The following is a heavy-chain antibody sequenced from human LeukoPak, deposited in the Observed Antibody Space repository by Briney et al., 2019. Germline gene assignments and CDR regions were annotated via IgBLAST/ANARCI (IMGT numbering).Heavy chain of an antibody. V-gene: IGHV3-43D*03. CDR1: GFTFDDYA. J-gene: IGHJ4*02. D-gene: IGHD3-10*01. CDR3: AKDMAAYYYASGNIDY. Sequence: GGSLRLSCAASGFTFDDYAMHWVRQDPGKGQEWVSLISWDGGSTYYADSVKGRFTISRDNSKNSLYLQMNSLRAEDTALYYCAKDMAAYYYASGNIDYWGQGTLVTVSS. CDR2: ISWDGGST.